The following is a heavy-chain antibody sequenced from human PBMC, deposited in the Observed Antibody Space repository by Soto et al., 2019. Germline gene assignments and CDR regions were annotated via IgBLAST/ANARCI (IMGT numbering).Heavy chain of an antibody. V-gene: IGHV5-51*01. Sequence: GESLKISCKGPGYTFTNYWIGWVRQMPGKGLEWMGIIFPSDSDTRYSPSFQGQVTISADRSTSTVFLQWASLKASDTAVYFCARKDKSGYFNWFDPWGQGTLVTVSS. CDR1: GYTFTNYW. J-gene: IGHJ5*02. D-gene: IGHD3-22*01. CDR3: ARKDKSGYFNWFDP. CDR2: IFPSDSDT.